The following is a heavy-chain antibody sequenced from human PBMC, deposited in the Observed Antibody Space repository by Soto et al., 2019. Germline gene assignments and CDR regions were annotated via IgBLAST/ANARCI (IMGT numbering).Heavy chain of an antibody. CDR1: GYTFTGYY. CDR3: ATNKNNWNYERYY. V-gene: IGHV1-2*02. Sequence: ASVKVSCKASGYTFTGYYMHWVRQAPGQGLEWMGWINPNSGGTNYAQKFQGRVTMTRDMSTSTAYMELSSLRSDDTAAYYCATNKNNWNYERYYWGHGTQVTVSS. J-gene: IGHJ4*01. D-gene: IGHD1-7*01. CDR2: INPNSGGT.